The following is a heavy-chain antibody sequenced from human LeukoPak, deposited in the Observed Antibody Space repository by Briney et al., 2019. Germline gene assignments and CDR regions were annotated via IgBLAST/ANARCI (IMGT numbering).Heavy chain of an antibody. Sequence: GGSLRLSCAASGFTFDDYTMHWVRQAPGKGLEWVSLISGDGINTYYADSVKGRFTIFRDNSKNSLYLQMSSLTAEDTALYYCAKDMSGYSYGPEYWGQGTLVTVSS. CDR1: GFTFDDYT. CDR3: AKDMSGYSYGPEY. CDR2: ISGDGINT. V-gene: IGHV3-43*02. D-gene: IGHD5-18*01. J-gene: IGHJ4*02.